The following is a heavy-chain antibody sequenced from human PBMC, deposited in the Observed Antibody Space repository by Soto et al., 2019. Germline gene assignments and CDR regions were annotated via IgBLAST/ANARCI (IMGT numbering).Heavy chain of an antibody. CDR2: ISPGDSDT. Sequence: EVQLVQSGAEVKKPGESLKISCKGSGYSFSSYWIGWVRQMPGKGLEWMGIISPGDSDTRYSPSFQGQVTISADKSISTAYLQWSSLKASDTAMYYCARQQVACGGDCYHCMDVWGQGTTVTVSS. CDR3: ARQQVACGGDCYHCMDV. D-gene: IGHD2-21*01. V-gene: IGHV5-51*01. CDR1: GYSFSSYW. J-gene: IGHJ6*02.